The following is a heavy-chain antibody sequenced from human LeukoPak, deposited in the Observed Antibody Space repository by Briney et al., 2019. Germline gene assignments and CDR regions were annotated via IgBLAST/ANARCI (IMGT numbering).Heavy chain of an antibody. J-gene: IGHJ4*02. Sequence: GGSLRLSCAASGFTFSSYAMHWVRQAPGKGLEWVALITYDGYYKYYSDSVKGRFTISSDTSKNTLYLQMNSLRAEDTAVYYCARDLSPVVRASPMGYWGQGTPVTVSS. D-gene: IGHD3-10*01. CDR3: ARDLSPVVRASPMGY. CDR2: ITYDGYYK. V-gene: IGHV3-30*04. CDR1: GFTFSSYA.